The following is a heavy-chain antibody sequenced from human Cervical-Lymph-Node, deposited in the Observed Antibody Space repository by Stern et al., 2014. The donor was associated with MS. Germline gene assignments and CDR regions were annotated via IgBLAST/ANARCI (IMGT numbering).Heavy chain of an antibody. J-gene: IGHJ3*01. Sequence: QVQLVQPGAEVKKPGSSVKVSCKASGGTFSTFYINWVRQVHGQSLDWMGGIIPIFDTPNFAQKSQGRVTITADSSTSTVYMALNSLRFDDTAVYYCVLPSTVTTAAFDVWGRGTMVTVSS. CDR2: IIPIFDTP. D-gene: IGHD4-11*01. CDR1: GGTFSTFY. CDR3: VLPSTVTTAAFDV. V-gene: IGHV1-69*06.